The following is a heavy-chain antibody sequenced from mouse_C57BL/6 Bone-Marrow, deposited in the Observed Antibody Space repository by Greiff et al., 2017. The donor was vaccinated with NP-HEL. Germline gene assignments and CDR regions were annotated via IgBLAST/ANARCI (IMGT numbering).Heavy chain of an antibody. D-gene: IGHD1-1*01. Sequence: EVKLMESGGGLVKPGGSLKLSCAASGFTFSSYAMSWVRQTPEKRLEWVATISDGGSYTYYPDNVKGRFTISRDNAKNNLYLQMSHLKSEDTAMYYCARDCPYYYGGSYWYFDVWGTGTTVTVSS. CDR3: ARDCPYYYGGSYWYFDV. CDR2: ISDGGSYT. CDR1: GFTFSSYA. J-gene: IGHJ1*03. V-gene: IGHV5-4*01.